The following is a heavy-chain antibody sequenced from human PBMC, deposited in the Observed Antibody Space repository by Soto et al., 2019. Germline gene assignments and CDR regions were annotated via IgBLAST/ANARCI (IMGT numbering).Heavy chain of an antibody. V-gene: IGHV4-59*01. J-gene: IGHJ6*02. CDR3: ARVGYYDFWSGSNYYYYGMDV. D-gene: IGHD3-3*01. CDR2: IYYSGST. CDR1: GGSISSYY. Sequence: PSETLSLTCTVSGGSISSYYWSWIRQPPGKXLEWIGYIYYSGSTNYNPSLKSRVTISVDTSKNQFSLKLSSVTAADTAVYYCARVGYYDFWSGSNYYYYGMDVWGQGTTVTVSS.